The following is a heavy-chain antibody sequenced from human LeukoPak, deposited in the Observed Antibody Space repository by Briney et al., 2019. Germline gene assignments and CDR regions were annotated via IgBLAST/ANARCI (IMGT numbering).Heavy chain of an antibody. D-gene: IGHD2-2*01. CDR3: ARGPPDCSSTSCYAFDAFDI. V-gene: IGHV4-39*07. CDR2: MYSSGST. CDR1: GGSISITSYY. J-gene: IGHJ3*02. Sequence: SETLSLTCAVYGGSISITSYYWGWIRQPPGKGLEWIGSMYSSGSTYYNPSLKSRVTISVDTSKNQFSLKLSSVTAADTAVYYCARGPPDCSSTSCYAFDAFDIWGQGTMVTVSS.